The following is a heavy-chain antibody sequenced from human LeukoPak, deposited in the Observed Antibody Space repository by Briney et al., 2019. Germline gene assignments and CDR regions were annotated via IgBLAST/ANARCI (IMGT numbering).Heavy chain of an antibody. D-gene: IGHD6-13*01. CDR2: ISAYNGNT. V-gene: IGHV1-18*01. CDR3: ARVVAAAGFEY. J-gene: IGHJ4*02. CDR1: GYTFTSYG. Sequence: ASVKVSCKAPGYTFTSYGISWVRQAPGQGLEWMGWISAYNGNTNYAQKLQGRVTMTTATSTSTAYMELRSLRSDDTAVYYCARVVAAAGFEYWGQGTLVTVSS.